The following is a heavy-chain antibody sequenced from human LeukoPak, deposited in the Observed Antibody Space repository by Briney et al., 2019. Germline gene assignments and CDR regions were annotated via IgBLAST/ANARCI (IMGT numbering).Heavy chain of an antibody. Sequence: GSLRLSCAASGFTISSYAMSWVRQAPGKGLEWIGEINHSGSTNYNPSLKSRVTISVDTSKNQFSLKLSSVTAADTAVCYCARGKWIAVAGRNWFDPWGQGTLVTVSS. D-gene: IGHD6-19*01. CDR3: ARGKWIAVAGRNWFDP. CDR1: GFTISSYA. CDR2: INHSGST. J-gene: IGHJ5*02. V-gene: IGHV4-34*01.